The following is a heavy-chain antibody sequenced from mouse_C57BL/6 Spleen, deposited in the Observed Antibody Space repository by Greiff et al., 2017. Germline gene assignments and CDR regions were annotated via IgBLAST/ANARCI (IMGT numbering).Heavy chain of an antibody. J-gene: IGHJ1*03. CDR1: GYTFTSYW. V-gene: IGHV1-64*01. D-gene: IGHD1-1*01. CDR3: ARRGLLRRYDV. CDR2: FHPNSGST. Sequence: QVQLQQPGAELVKPGASVKLSCKASGYTFTSYWMHWVKQRPGQGLEWIGMFHPNSGSTNYNEKFKSKATLTVDKSSSTAYMQLSSLTSEDSAVYYCARRGLLRRYDVWGTGTTVTVSS.